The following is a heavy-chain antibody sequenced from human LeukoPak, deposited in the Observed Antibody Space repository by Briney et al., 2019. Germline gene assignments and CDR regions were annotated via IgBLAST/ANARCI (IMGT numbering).Heavy chain of an antibody. CDR3: ATVRPWGQPLLRSFDF. CDR1: GSSFTSYS. J-gene: IGHJ4*02. D-gene: IGHD6-13*01. CDR2: ISTYYSET. V-gene: IGHV1-18*01. Sequence: TSVNVSLKCSGSSFTSYSYSWVRLPHGQGMGRMGWISTYYSETNNAHKLHGRATITTDTATSKDYMELSGLRSEATAVYYCATVRPWGQPLLRSFDFWGQGTLVTVSS.